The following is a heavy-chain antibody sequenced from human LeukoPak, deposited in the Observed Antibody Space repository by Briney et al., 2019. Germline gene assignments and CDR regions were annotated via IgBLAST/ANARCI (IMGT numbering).Heavy chain of an antibody. CDR2: IRSKANSYAT. D-gene: IGHD3-10*01. J-gene: IGHJ6*04. CDR1: GFTVSSNY. Sequence: PGGSLRLSCAASGFTVSSNYMSWVRQASGKGLEWVGRIRSKANSYATAYAASVKGRFTISRDDSKNTAYLQMNSLKTEDTAVYYCTSPEYYYGSGSYSYYYYYGMDVWGKGTTVTVS. CDR3: TSPEYYYGSGSYSYYYYYGMDV. V-gene: IGHV3-73*01.